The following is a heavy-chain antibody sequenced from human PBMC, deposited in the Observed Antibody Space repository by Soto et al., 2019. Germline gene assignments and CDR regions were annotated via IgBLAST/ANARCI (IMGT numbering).Heavy chain of an antibody. CDR3: TRDPGAYSSTWSFYFDS. Sequence: GGSLRLSCAASGFNFSNSGMHWVRQAPGKGLEWVAVIWFDGSNKFYADSVKGRFTISRDNAKNTLYLQMDSLRAEDTGVYYCTRDPGAYSSTWSFYFDSWGQGTLVTVSS. CDR1: GFNFSNSG. V-gene: IGHV3-33*01. CDR2: IWFDGSNK. J-gene: IGHJ4*02. D-gene: IGHD6-13*01.